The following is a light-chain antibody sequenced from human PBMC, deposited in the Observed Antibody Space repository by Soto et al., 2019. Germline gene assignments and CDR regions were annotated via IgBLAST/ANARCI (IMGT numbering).Light chain of an antibody. Sequence: QSALTQPASVSGSPGQSITISCTGTSSDVGGYNYVSWYQQPPGKAPKLVIYEVTNRPSGVSNRFSGSKSGNTASLTISGLQAEDEADYYCSSYPTNRGVFGGGTKLTVL. V-gene: IGLV2-14*01. CDR2: EVT. J-gene: IGLJ3*02. CDR1: SSDVGGYNY. CDR3: SSYPTNRGV.